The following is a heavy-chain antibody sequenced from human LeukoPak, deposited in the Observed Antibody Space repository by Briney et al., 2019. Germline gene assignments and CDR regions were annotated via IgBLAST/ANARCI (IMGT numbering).Heavy chain of an antibody. D-gene: IGHD5-24*01. CDR2: INHSGST. J-gene: IGHJ6*03. Sequence: SETLSLTCAVYGGSFSGYFWSWIRQSPGKGLEWIGEINHSGSTNYNPSLKSRVTISVDTSKNQFSLKLSSVTAADTAVYYCARSTSQLRPDYYYYYYMDVWGKGTTVTISS. V-gene: IGHV4-34*01. CDR3: ARSTSQLRPDYYYYYYMDV. CDR1: GGSFSGYF.